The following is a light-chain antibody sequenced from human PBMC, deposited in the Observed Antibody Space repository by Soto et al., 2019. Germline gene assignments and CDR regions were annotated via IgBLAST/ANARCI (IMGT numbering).Light chain of an antibody. CDR3: GTWDSSLSAVV. CDR1: SSNIGNNY. Sequence: QSVLTQPPSVSAAPGQKVTISCSGSSSNIGNNYVSWYQQLPGTAPKLLIYDNNKRPSGIPDRFSGSKSGTLATLGITGLQTGDEADYYCGTWDSSLSAVVFGGGTKVTAL. CDR2: DNN. V-gene: IGLV1-51*01. J-gene: IGLJ2*01.